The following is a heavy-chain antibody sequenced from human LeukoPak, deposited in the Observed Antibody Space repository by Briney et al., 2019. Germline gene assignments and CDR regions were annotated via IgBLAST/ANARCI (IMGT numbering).Heavy chain of an antibody. D-gene: IGHD4-11*01. J-gene: IGHJ6*02. CDR1: GGTFSSYG. Sequence: GASVKVSCKASGGTFSSYGISWVRQAPGQGLEWMGGIIPIFGTANYAQKFQGRVTITADESTSTAYMELSSLRSEDTAVYYCARGGATVRRGNYYYGMDVWGQGTTVTVSS. CDR3: ARGGATVRRGNYYYGMDV. CDR2: IIPIFGTA. V-gene: IGHV1-69*13.